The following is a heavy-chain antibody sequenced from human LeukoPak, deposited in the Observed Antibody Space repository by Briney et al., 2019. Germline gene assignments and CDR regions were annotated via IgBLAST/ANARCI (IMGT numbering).Heavy chain of an antibody. Sequence: SETLSLTCAVSGGSISSSSYYWGWIRQPPGKGLEWIGSIYYSGSTYYNPSLKSRVTIPVDTSKNQFSLKLSSVTAADTAVYYCARHRQRLSVAWFDPWGQGTLVTVSS. CDR3: ARHRQRLSVAWFDP. V-gene: IGHV4-39*01. D-gene: IGHD6-25*01. CDR1: GGSISSSSYY. CDR2: IYYSGST. J-gene: IGHJ5*02.